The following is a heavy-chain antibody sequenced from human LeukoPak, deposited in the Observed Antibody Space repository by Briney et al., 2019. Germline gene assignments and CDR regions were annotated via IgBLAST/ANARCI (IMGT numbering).Heavy chain of an antibody. J-gene: IGHJ5*02. D-gene: IGHD3-10*01. Sequence: PGGSLRLSCAASGFTFSSYSMNWVRQAPGKGLEWVSCIDRNTFNIYYADSVEGRFTIYRDNAKSSLYLQMKSLRAEDTAIYYCARERSLVRGDNWFDLWGQGTLVTVSS. CDR3: ARERSLVRGDNWFDL. CDR1: GFTFSSYS. V-gene: IGHV3-21*01. CDR2: IDRNTFNI.